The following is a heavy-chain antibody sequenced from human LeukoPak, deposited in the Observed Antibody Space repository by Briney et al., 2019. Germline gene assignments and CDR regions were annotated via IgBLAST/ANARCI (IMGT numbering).Heavy chain of an antibody. CDR1: GVSISSYY. J-gene: IGHJ4*02. V-gene: IGHV4-4*07. CDR2: IHTSGST. CDR3: ARDQYYYDSSGYLTFDY. Sequence: SETLSLTCNVYGVSISSYYWSWIRQPAGKGLEWIGRIHTSGSTNYNPSLKSRVTMSVDTSKNQFSLKLSSVTAADTAVYYCARDQYYYDSSGYLTFDYWGQGTLVTVSS. D-gene: IGHD3-22*01.